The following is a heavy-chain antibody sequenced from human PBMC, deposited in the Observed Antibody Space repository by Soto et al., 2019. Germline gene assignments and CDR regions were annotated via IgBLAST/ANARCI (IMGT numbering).Heavy chain of an antibody. CDR1: GFTVSSNY. CDR3: ARDVYSENYYYYYYMDV. J-gene: IGHJ6*03. V-gene: IGHV3-66*01. CDR2: IYSGGRT. D-gene: IGHD4-4*01. Sequence: GGSLRLSCAASGFTVSSNYMSWVRQAPGKGLEWVSVIYSGGRTYYADSVKGRFTISRDNSKNTLYLQMNSLRAEDAAVYYCARDVYSENYYYYYYMDVWGKGTTVTVSS.